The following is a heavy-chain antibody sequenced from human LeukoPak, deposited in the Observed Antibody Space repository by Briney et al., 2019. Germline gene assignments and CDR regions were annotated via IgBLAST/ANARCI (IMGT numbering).Heavy chain of an antibody. CDR2: ISTYNGNT. V-gene: IGHV1-18*01. D-gene: IGHD3-22*01. CDR1: GYTFSIYG. CDR3: ARGSPSRYYYDSGGFYGGYSDY. J-gene: IGHJ4*02. Sequence: RASVKVSCKASGYTFSIYGISWVRQAPGQGLEWMGWISTYNGNTHYAQNLQDRVTMTTDTSTTTAYMELRSLRSDDTAVYYCARGSPSRYYYDSGGFYGGYSDYWGQGTLVTVSS.